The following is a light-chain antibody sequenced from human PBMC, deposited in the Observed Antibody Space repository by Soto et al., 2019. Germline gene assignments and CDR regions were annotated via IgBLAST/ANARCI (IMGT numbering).Light chain of an antibody. Sequence: ELVLTQSPGTLSLSPGERASLSCRASQSVTSNYLAWYQQKPGQAHRLLIYAASTRATGIPDRFSGSGSGTDFTLTISGLEPEDFAVYFCQQYGSSLMYTFGQGTKLEIK. CDR3: QQYGSSLMYT. CDR2: AAS. CDR1: QSVTSNY. J-gene: IGKJ2*01. V-gene: IGKV3-20*01.